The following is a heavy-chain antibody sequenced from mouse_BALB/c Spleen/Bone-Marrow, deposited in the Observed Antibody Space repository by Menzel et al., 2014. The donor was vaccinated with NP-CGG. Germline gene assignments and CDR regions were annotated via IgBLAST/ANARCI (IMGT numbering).Heavy chain of an antibody. Sequence: VHVKQSGAELVKPGASVKLSCTAPGFNIKDTYMHWVKQRPEQGLEWIGRIDPANGNTKYDPKFQGKATIIADTSSNTAYLQLSSLTSEDTAVYYCARWLPLAYWGQGTLVTVSA. CDR1: GFNIKDTY. CDR2: IDPANGNT. CDR3: ARWLPLAY. J-gene: IGHJ3*01. V-gene: IGHV14-3*02. D-gene: IGHD2-2*01.